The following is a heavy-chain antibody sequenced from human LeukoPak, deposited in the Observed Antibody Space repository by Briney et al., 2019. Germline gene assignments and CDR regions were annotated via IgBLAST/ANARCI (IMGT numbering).Heavy chain of an antibody. J-gene: IGHJ5*02. CDR2: IHSGGTT. Sequence: GGSLRLSCAASGFTVSSNYMSWVRQPPGKGLEWVSVIHSGGTTKYADSVKGRFTISRDKSKNTVFLQMNSLRAEDTAVYYCARLSLGLWFDPWGQGTLVTVS. V-gene: IGHV3-53*05. CDR1: GFTVSSNY. CDR3: ARLSLGLWFDP.